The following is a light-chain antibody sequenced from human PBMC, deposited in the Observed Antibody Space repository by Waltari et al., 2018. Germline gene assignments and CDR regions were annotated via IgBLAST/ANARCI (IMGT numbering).Light chain of an antibody. CDR2: AAS. J-gene: IGKJ2*03. V-gene: IGKV3D-20*02. CDR1: QSVSSS. CDR3: QQYSNWPHS. Sequence: EIVLTQSPATLSLSPGERATLSCRASQSVSSSLAWYQQKPGQAPRLLISAASSRATGIPDRFSGSGSGTDFTLTISSLEPEDFAVYYCQQYSNWPHSFGQGTKVEIK.